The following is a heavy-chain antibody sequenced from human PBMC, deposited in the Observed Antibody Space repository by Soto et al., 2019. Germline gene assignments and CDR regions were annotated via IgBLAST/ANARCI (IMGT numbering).Heavy chain of an antibody. CDR2: INPSGGST. J-gene: IGHJ4*02. CDR3: VRDQGDHVIHFDH. D-gene: IGHD3-16*01. V-gene: IGHV1-46*01. CDR1: GYTFTSYY. Sequence: ASVKVSCKASGYTFTSYYMHWVRQAPGQGLEWMGIINPSGGSTSYAQKFQGRVTMTRDTSTSTVYMELNSLRAEDTAVYYCVRDQGDHVIHFDHWGQGALVTVSS.